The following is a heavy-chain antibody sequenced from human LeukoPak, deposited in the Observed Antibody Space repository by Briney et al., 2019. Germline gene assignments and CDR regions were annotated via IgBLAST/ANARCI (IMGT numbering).Heavy chain of an antibody. Sequence: GGSLRLSCAASGFTFRNYSMNWVRQAPGKGLEWVSSISSSSSYIYYADSVKGRFTISRDNAKNSLYLQMNSLRAEDTAVYYCATKDSSSYHYGALDIWGRGTMVTVSS. CDR1: GFTFRNYS. CDR2: ISSSSSYI. J-gene: IGHJ3*02. V-gene: IGHV3-21*01. D-gene: IGHD3-22*01. CDR3: ATKDSSSYHYGALDI.